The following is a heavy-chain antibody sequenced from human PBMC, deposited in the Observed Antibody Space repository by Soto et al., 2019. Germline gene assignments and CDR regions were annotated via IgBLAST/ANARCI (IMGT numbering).Heavy chain of an antibody. CDR2: IIPIFGTA. V-gene: IGHV1-69*13. Sequence: SVKVSCKASGGTFSSYAISWVRQAPGQGLEWMGGIIPIFGTANYAQKFQGRVTITADESTSTAYMELSSLRSEDTAVYYCARDLTIFGVVITSLYYYYGMDVWGQGTTVTVSS. CDR1: GGTFSSYA. J-gene: IGHJ6*02. CDR3: ARDLTIFGVVITSLYYYYGMDV. D-gene: IGHD3-3*01.